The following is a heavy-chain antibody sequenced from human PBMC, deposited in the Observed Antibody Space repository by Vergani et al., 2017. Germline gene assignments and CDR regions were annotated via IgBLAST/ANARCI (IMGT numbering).Heavy chain of an antibody. Sequence: QVQVVQSGAEVKKPGASVKVSCKASGYTFTSYYMHWVRQAPGQGLEWMGIINPSGGSTTYAQQFQGRVTMTRDTSTSTVYMELSSLRSEDTAVYYCARDGQVSPYIGGMDVWGQGTTVTVSS. CDR2: INPSGGST. CDR1: GYTFTSYY. D-gene: IGHD2-15*01. CDR3: ARDGQVSPYIGGMDV. V-gene: IGHV1-46*03. J-gene: IGHJ6*02.